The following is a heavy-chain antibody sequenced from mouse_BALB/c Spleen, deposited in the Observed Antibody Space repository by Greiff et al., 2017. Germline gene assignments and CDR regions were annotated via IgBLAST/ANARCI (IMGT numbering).Heavy chain of an antibody. D-gene: IGHD2-1*01. CDR3: ARDPYGNYAMDY. J-gene: IGHJ4*01. V-gene: IGHV5-4*02. Sequence: EVMLVEPGGGLVKPGGSLKLSCAASGFTFSDYYMYWVRQTPEKRLEWVATISDGGSYTYYPDSVKGRFTISRDNAKNNLYLQMSSLKSEDTAMYYCARDPYGNYAMDYWGQGTSVTVSS. CDR1: GFTFSDYY. CDR2: ISDGGSYT.